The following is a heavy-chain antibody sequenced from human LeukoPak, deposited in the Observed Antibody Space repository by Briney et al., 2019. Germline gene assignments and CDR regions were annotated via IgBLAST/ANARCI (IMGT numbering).Heavy chain of an antibody. J-gene: IGHJ4*02. V-gene: IGHV3-74*01. CDR3: VTFYETY. D-gene: IGHD2/OR15-2a*01. CDR2: INSDGSWT. Sequence: GGSLRLSCAASGTYWMHWVRQAPGKGLVWVSHINSDGSWTGYADSVKGRFTISKDNAKNTVSLQMNNLRAEDTAVYYCVTFYETYWGWGTLVTVSS. CDR1: GTYW.